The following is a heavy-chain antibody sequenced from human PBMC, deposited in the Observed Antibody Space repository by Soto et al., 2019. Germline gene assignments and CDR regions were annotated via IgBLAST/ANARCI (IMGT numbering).Heavy chain of an antibody. CDR3: ASVGGVGAPPGADY. CDR2: VIPILGQA. D-gene: IGHD1-26*01. CDR1: GGIFSSYG. J-gene: IGHJ4*02. Sequence: QVQLVQSGAEVKKPGSSVKVSCKASGGIFSSYGISWLRQAPGQGLEWMGAVIPILGQAYYAQNLQDRVTITADESTRTTYMELSSLRSEDTAVYFCASVGGVGAPPGADYWGQGTLVTVSS. V-gene: IGHV1-69*01.